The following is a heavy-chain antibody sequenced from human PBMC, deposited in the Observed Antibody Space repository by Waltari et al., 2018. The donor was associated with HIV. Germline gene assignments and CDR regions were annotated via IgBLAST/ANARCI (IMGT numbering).Heavy chain of an antibody. CDR3: ARRGGRSSPLGY. Sequence: EVQLVESGGGLVQPGGSLRLSCAASGFTFRSYWMSWVRKAPGKGLEWVANIKQDGSEIYYVDSVKGRFTISRDNAKNSLYLQMNSLRAEDTAVYFCARRGGRSSPLGYWGQGTLVTVSS. CDR1: GFTFRSYW. V-gene: IGHV3-7*01. J-gene: IGHJ4*02. CDR2: IKQDGSEI. D-gene: IGHD6-13*01.